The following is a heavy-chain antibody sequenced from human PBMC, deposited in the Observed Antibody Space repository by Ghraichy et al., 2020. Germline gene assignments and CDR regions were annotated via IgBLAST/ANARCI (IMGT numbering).Heavy chain of an antibody. CDR1: GFTFSTYS. Sequence: LTCAASGFTFSTYSMNWVRQAPGKGLEWVSSISSRSTYIYYADSVKGRFTISRDNAKNSLYLQMNSLRAEDTAVYYCARSSYYYYDSSGLDAFDIWGQGTMVTVSS. CDR2: ISSRSTYI. V-gene: IGHV3-21*01. D-gene: IGHD3-22*01. J-gene: IGHJ3*02. CDR3: ARSSYYYYDSSGLDAFDI.